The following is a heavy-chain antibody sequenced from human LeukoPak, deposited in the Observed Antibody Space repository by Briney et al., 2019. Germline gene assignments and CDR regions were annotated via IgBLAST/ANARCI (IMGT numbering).Heavy chain of an antibody. D-gene: IGHD3-16*01. V-gene: IGHV3-74*01. Sequence: GGSLRLSCVASGFTFRSYWVHWVRQAPGKGLMCVSVINSDGSSTYYADSVKGRFTISRDNAENTLYLQMNSLRAEDTAVYYCAIIRGITTSIDYWGQGTLVTVSS. J-gene: IGHJ4*02. CDR1: GFTFRSYW. CDR2: INSDGSST. CDR3: AIIRGITTSIDY.